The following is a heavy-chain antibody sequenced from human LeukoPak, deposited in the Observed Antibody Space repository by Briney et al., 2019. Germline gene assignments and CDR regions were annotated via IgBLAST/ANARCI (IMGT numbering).Heavy chain of an antibody. Sequence: SETLSLTCTVSGGSISSGYYFWSWIRQHPGKGLEWIGYIYYSGSTYYNPSLKSRVTISVDTSKNQYSLKLSSVTAADTAVYYCAREYSRAEYFQHWGQGTLVTVSS. CDR1: GGSISSGYYF. CDR2: IYYSGST. CDR3: AREYSRAEYFQH. J-gene: IGHJ1*01. V-gene: IGHV4-31*03. D-gene: IGHD2-15*01.